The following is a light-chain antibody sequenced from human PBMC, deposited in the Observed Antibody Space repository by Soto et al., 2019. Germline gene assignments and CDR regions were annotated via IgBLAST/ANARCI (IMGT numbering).Light chain of an antibody. V-gene: IGLV2-14*01. J-gene: IGLJ1*01. CDR3: SSCTSSSTPYV. CDR2: DVS. Sequence: QSVLTQPASVSGSPGQSITISCTGTSSDVGGYNYVSWYQQHPGKAPKLMIYDVSNRPSGVSNRFSGSKSGNTASLTISGLQAEDEADYHCSSCTSSSTPYVFGTGTKVTVL. CDR1: SSDVGGYNY.